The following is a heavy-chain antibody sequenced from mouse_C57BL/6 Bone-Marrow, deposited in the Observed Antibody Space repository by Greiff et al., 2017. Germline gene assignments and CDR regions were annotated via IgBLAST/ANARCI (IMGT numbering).Heavy chain of an antibody. J-gene: IGHJ1*03. Sequence: VMLVESGPGLVAPSQSLSITCTVSGFSLTSYGVDWVRQPPGKGLEWLGVIWGGGSTNYTSALMSRLSISKDNSKSQVFLKMNSLQTDDTAMYYCAKHEWHFDVWGTGTTVTVSS. CDR1: GFSLTSYG. V-gene: IGHV2-9*01. CDR3: AKHEWHFDV. CDR2: IWGGGST.